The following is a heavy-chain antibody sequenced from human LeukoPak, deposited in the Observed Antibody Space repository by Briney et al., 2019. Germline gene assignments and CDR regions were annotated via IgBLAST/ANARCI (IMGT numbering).Heavy chain of an antibody. CDR1: GGSISSYY. J-gene: IGHJ4*02. CDR2: IYYSGST. D-gene: IGHD7-27*01. Sequence: KPSETLSLTCTVSGGSISSYYWSWIRQPPGKGLEWIGYIYYSGSTNYNPSLKSRVTISVDTSKNQFSLKLSSVTAADTAVYYCARHPNWEFDYWGQGTLVTVSS. V-gene: IGHV4-59*08. CDR3: ARHPNWEFDY.